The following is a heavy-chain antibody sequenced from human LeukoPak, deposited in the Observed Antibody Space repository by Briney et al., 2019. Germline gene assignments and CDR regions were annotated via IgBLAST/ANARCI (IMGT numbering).Heavy chain of an antibody. CDR3: ATELIYGSGSYYRGDY. CDR2: IKSKTDGGTT. J-gene: IGHJ4*02. V-gene: IGHV3-15*01. D-gene: IGHD3-10*01. CDR1: GFTFSNAW. Sequence: GGSLRLSCAASGFTFSNAWMSWVRQAPGKGLEWVGRIKSKTDGGTTDYAAPVKGRFTISRDDSKNTLYLQMNSLKTEDTAVYYCATELIYGSGSYYRGDYWGQGTLVTVSS.